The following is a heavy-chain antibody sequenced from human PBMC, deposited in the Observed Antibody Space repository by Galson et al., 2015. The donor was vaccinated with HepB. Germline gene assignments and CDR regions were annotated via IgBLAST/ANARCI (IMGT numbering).Heavy chain of an antibody. D-gene: IGHD6-19*01. V-gene: IGHV4-59*01. J-gene: IGHJ3*02. CDR2: IYYSGST. CDR1: GGSISSYY. Sequence: TLSLTCTVSGGSISSYYWSWIRQPPGKGLEWIGYIYYSGSTNYNPSLKSRVTISVDTSKNQFSLKLSSVTAADTAVYYCARCPRVAGTGRGAFDIWGQGTMVTVSS. CDR3: ARCPRVAGTGRGAFDI.